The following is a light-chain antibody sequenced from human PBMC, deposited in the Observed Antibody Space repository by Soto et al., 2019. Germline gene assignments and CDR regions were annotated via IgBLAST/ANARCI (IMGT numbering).Light chain of an antibody. V-gene: IGKV1-27*01. CDR1: QAISSY. CDR2: ATA. Sequence: DIQLTQSPSSLSASVGDRVTITCRASQAISSYLAWYQQKPGKVPELLIYATATFQSGAPSRFSGSGSGTDVTLTISSLQPEHVAHSYFHKYNHAQTFGGGTKVEIK. J-gene: IGKJ4*01. CDR3: HKYNHAQT.